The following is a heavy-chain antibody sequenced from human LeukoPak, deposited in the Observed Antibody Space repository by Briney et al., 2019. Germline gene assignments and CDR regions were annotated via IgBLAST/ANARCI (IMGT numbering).Heavy chain of an antibody. V-gene: IGHV3-66*01. CDR3: AKVPRAWWFDP. CDR2: IYSGGRT. Sequence: PGGSLRLSCVASGFTVSSNYMNWVRQAPGKGLEWVSVIYSGGRTHYADSVKGRFTISRDNSKNTLYLQMNSLRAEDTALYYCAKVPRAWWFDPWGQGTLVTVSS. J-gene: IGHJ5*02. CDR1: GFTVSSNY.